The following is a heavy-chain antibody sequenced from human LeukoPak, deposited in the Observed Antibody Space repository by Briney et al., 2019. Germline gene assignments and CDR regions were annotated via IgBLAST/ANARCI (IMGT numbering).Heavy chain of an antibody. CDR1: GFTFSTYR. CDR2: ISGASDYI. Sequence: GGSLRLSCAASGFTFSTYRMNSVRQAPGKGMEWVSSISGASDYIHYGYSVKGRSTISRDNATHSLYLQMNSLRVDDTAVYYCVRIPNSATFPNWFDPWGQGTLVTVSS. CDR3: VRIPNSATFPNWFDP. V-gene: IGHV3-21*06. J-gene: IGHJ5*02. D-gene: IGHD2/OR15-2a*01.